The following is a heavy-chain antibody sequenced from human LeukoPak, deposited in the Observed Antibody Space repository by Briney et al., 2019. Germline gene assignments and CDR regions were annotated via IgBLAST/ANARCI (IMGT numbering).Heavy chain of an antibody. CDR2: ISSSGSMI. CDR1: GFTFSDYY. Sequence: GGSLRLSCAASGFTFSDYYMSWIRQAPGKGLEWVSYISSSGSMISDADSVKGRFTISRDNAKNSLYLQMNSLRAEDTAVYYCASGMTTVTTAGYWGQGTLVTVSS. V-gene: IGHV3-11*04. D-gene: IGHD4-17*01. J-gene: IGHJ4*02. CDR3: ASGMTTVTTAGY.